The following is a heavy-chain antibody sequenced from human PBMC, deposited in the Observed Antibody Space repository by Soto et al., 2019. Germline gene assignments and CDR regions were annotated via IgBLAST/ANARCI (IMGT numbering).Heavy chain of an antibody. Sequence: VGSLRLSCAASGFTFSSYAMSWVRQAPGKGLEWVSSVSAGGDMTYYADSVKGRFTISRDNSKNTLYLQMNSLRAEDTAVYHCARDRYCSGGSCYYGMDVWGQGTTVTVSS. D-gene: IGHD2-15*01. CDR3: ARDRYCSGGSCYYGMDV. V-gene: IGHV3-23*01. CDR1: GFTFSSYA. J-gene: IGHJ6*02. CDR2: VSAGGDMT.